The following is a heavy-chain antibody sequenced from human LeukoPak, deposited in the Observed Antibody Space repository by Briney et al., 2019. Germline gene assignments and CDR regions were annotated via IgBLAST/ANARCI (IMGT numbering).Heavy chain of an antibody. J-gene: IGHJ4*02. V-gene: IGHV3-23*01. CDR3: ASQARVSMIVVVDY. CDR2: ISGSDGST. CDR1: GFTFSSYA. Sequence: TGGSLRLSCAASGFTFSSYAMGWVRQAPGKGLEWVSGISGSDGSTYDADSVKGRFTISRDNSKNTLHLQMNSLRAEDTAVYYCASQARVSMIVVVDYWGQGTLVTVSS. D-gene: IGHD3-22*01.